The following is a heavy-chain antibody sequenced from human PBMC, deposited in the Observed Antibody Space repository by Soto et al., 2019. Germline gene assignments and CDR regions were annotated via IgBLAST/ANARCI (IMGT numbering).Heavy chain of an antibody. CDR1: GYTFTSYA. CDR2: INAGNGNT. J-gene: IGHJ6*02. D-gene: IGHD3-10*01. Sequence: QVQLVQSGAEVKKSGASVKDSCKASGYTFTSYAMHWVRQAPGQRLEWMGWINAGNGNTKYSQKFQGRVTITRDTSASTAYMELSSLRSEDTAVYYCARWGREYYYGSGSYTVYYYYYGMDVWGQGTTVTVSS. CDR3: ARWGREYYYGSGSYTVYYYYYGMDV. V-gene: IGHV1-3*01.